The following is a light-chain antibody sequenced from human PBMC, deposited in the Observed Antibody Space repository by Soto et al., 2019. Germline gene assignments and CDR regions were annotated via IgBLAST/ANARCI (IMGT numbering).Light chain of an antibody. CDR1: RSNIGAGYD. Sequence: QSVLTQPPSVSGAPGQRVTLSFTGSRSNIGAGYDVHWYQQLPGTAPKLLIYGNINRPSGVPDRFSVSKSCTSDSLAITGIQSEHEAEYYCQSYDGRLSGYVFGTGTKLTVL. J-gene: IGLJ1*01. CDR2: GNI. V-gene: IGLV1-40*01. CDR3: QSYDGRLSGYV.